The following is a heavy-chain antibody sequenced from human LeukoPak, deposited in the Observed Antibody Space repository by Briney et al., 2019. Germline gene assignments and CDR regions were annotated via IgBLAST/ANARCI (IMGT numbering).Heavy chain of an antibody. CDR2: IYYSGST. CDR1: GGSISSYY. J-gene: IGHJ3*02. Sequence: SETLSLTCTVSGGSISSYYWSWIRRPPGKGLEWIGYIYYSGSTNYNPSLKSRVTMSIDTSKNQFSLKLSSVTAADTAVYYCARRRRSNCSSTSCHDAFDIWGQGTMVTVSS. CDR3: ARRRRSNCSSTSCHDAFDI. D-gene: IGHD2-2*01. V-gene: IGHV4-59*01.